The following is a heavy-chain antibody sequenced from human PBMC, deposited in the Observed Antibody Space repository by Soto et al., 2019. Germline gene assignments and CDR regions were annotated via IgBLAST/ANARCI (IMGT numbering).Heavy chain of an antibody. CDR3: ARGSATMVRHLDDAFDI. V-gene: IGHV1-2*04. J-gene: IGHJ3*02. CDR2: INPNSGGT. CDR1: GYTFTGYY. Sequence: GASVKVSCKASGYTFTGYYMHWVRQAPGQGLEWMGWINPNSGGTNYAQKFQGWVTMTRDTSISTAYMELSRLRSDDTAVYYCARGSATMVRHLDDAFDIWGQGTMVTVSS. D-gene: IGHD3-10*01.